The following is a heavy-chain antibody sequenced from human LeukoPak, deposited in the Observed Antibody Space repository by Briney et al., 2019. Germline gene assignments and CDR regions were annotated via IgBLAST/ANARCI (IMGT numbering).Heavy chain of an antibody. J-gene: IGHJ4*02. CDR3: ARGGSQSDY. V-gene: IGHV3-74*01. D-gene: IGHD3-16*01. Sequence: TGGSVTLLCAPSGFPFSLYRMLCPPQRPGEALVWGSRIHLDGRTTNYADSVKSRFTISRDNAKNTLSLEMNSLRPEDTDVYYCARGGSQSDYWGQGTLVSVS. CDR2: IHLDGRTT. CDR1: GFPFSLYR.